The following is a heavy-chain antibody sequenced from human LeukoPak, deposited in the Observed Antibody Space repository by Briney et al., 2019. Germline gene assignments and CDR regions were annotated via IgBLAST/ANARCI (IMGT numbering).Heavy chain of an antibody. D-gene: IGHD5-18*01. CDR1: GFTFGDYA. Sequence: GGSLRLSCTASGFTFGDYAMSWVRQAPGKGLEWVGRIKSKNDGGATDYAAPVKGRFTISRDDSKNTLFLQINSLTTEDTAVYFCAHRDTTMVRVDYWGQGTLVTVSS. CDR3: AHRDTTMVRVDY. CDR2: IKSKNDGGAT. J-gene: IGHJ4*02. V-gene: IGHV3-15*01.